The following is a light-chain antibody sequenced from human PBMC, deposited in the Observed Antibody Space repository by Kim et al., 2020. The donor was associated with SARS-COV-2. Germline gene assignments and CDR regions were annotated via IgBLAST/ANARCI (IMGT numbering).Light chain of an antibody. V-gene: IGLV2-18*02. CDR3: DSYTSRKTLV. CDR2: EVT. J-gene: IGLJ2*01. Sequence: SDALDCTGTSSDIVSYNRVSCYQQSPGTAPKLVIYEVTNRPSGVPDRFSGSKSGNTAYLTISGLQAEDEADYYCDSYTSRKTLVFGGGTQLTVL. CDR1: SSDIVSYNR.